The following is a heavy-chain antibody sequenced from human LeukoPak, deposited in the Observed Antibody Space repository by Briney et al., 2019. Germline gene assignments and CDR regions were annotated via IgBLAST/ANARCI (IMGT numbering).Heavy chain of an antibody. CDR3: ARESIAARPLDY. V-gene: IGHV3-30*03. J-gene: IGHJ4*02. D-gene: IGHD6-6*01. Sequence: PGGSLRLSCAASGFTFSSYSMNWVRQAPGKGLEWVAVISYDGSNKYYADSVKGRFTISRDNSKNTLYLQMNSLRAEDTAVYYCARESIAARPLDYWGQGTLVTVSS. CDR2: ISYDGSNK. CDR1: GFTFSSYS.